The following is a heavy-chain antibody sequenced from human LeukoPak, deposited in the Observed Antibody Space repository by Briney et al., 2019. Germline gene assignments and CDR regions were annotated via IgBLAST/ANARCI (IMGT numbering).Heavy chain of an antibody. CDR1: GFTSYSDY. V-gene: IGHV3-7*01. J-gene: IGHJ4*02. CDR2: LKKDGSER. D-gene: IGHD1-26*01. Sequence: PGGSLRLSCAVSGFTSYSDYMSWVRQAPGRGLEWVASLKKDGSERTYVDSVKGRFSISRDSAKNSLYLQMNGLGAEDAAVYYCATGRATNKYWGQGVLVTVSS. CDR3: ATGRATNKY.